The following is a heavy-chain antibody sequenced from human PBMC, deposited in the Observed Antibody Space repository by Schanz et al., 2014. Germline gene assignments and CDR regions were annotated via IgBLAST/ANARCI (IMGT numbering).Heavy chain of an antibody. V-gene: IGHV3-23*01. Sequence: EVQLLESGGGLVQPGGSLRLSCAASGFTFSTSAMSWVRQVPGKGLEWVSAISGSGGSTYYADSVKGRFTISRDNAKSSLYLQMNSLRVEDTAVYYCAASSGWHPSTDYWGQGTLVTVSS. D-gene: IGHD6-19*01. J-gene: IGHJ4*02. CDR2: ISGSGGST. CDR1: GFTFSTSA. CDR3: AASSGWHPSTDY.